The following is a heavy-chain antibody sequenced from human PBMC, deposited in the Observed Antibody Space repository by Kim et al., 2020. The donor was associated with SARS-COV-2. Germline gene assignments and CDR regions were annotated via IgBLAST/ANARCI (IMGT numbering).Heavy chain of an antibody. CDR2: INHSGST. V-gene: IGHV4-34*01. Sequence: SETLSLTCAVYGGSFSGYYWSWIRQPPGKGLEWIGEINHSGSTNYNPSLKSLVTISVDTSKNQFSLKLSSVTAADTAVYYCARGPHILLRSSRYNWFDPWGQGTLVTVSS. CDR3: ARGPHILLRSSRYNWFDP. D-gene: IGHD3-22*01. CDR1: GGSFSGYY. J-gene: IGHJ5*02.